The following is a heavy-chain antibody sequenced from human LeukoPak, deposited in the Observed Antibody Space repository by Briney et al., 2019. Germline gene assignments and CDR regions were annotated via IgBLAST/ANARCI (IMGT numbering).Heavy chain of an antibody. CDR2: INPNSGGT. J-gene: IGHJ4*02. CDR1: GYTFTGYY. D-gene: IGHD1-14*01. V-gene: IGHV1-2*02. Sequence: ASVKVSCKASGYTFTGYYMHWVRQAPGQGLEWMGWINPNSGGTNYAQKFQGRVTMTRDTSISTAYMELSRLRSDDTAVYYCARDLFLATAISGTDYWGQETLVTVSS. CDR3: ARDLFLATAISGTDY.